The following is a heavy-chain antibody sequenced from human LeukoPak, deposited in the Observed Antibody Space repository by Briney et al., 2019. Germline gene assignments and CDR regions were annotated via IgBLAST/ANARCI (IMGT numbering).Heavy chain of an antibody. CDR2: IKQDGSEK. D-gene: IGHD3-3*01. J-gene: IGHJ6*03. V-gene: IGHV3-7*01. CDR1: GFTFSSYW. CDR3: AREPQQFLEWLFDASPDYYYYMDV. Sequence: PGGSLRLSCAASGFTFSSYWMSWVRQAPGKGLEWVANIKQDGSEKYYVDSVKGRFTISRDNAKNSLYLQMNSLRAEDTAVYYCAREPQQFLEWLFDASPDYYYYMDVRGKGTTVTVSS.